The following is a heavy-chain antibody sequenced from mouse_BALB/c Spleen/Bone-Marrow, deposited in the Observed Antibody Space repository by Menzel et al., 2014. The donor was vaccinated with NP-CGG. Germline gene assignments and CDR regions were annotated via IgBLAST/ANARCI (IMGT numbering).Heavy chain of an antibody. CDR1: GYTLTSYW. CDR2: INPSSGYT. J-gene: IGHJ4*01. Sequence: QVQLQQSGAELAKPGASVKMSCKASGYTLTSYWMHWVKQRPGQGLEWIGYINPSSGYTEFNQRFKDKATLTADRSSSTAYMQLSSLTSEDSAVYYCARGYYVMDYWGQATSANVSS. CDR3: ARGYYVMDY. V-gene: IGHV1-7*01.